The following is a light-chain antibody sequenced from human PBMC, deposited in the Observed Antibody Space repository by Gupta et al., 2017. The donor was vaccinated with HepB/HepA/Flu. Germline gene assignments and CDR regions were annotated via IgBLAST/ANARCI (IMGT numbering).Light chain of an antibody. V-gene: IGKV1-39*01. CDR1: QSISSY. Sequence: DIQMTSSPSSLSASVGDRVTITCRASQSISSYLNWYQQKPGKAPKLLIYAASSVESGVPSRFSGSGSGTDFTLTISSLQPEDFATYYCQQSYSTPPTFGQGTRLEIK. J-gene: IGKJ5*01. CDR3: QQSYSTPPT. CDR2: AAS.